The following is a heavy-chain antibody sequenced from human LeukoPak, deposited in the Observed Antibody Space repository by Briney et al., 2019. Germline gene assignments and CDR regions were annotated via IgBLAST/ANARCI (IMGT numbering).Heavy chain of an antibody. CDR1: GGSISSSSDY. CDR3: ARRRSGYYPDLYY. D-gene: IGHD3-22*01. V-gene: IGHV4-39*01. J-gene: IGHJ4*02. CDR2: IYHSETT. Sequence: SETLSLTCSVSGGSISSSSDYWGWVRQPPGKGLEWIGSIYHSETTYYNPSLKSRVIISVDTSKNQFSLKLSSVTAADTAVYYCARRRSGYYPDLYYWGQGTLVTVSS.